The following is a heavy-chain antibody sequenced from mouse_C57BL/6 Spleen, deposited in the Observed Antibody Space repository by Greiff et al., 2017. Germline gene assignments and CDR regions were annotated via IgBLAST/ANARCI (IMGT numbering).Heavy chain of an antibody. J-gene: IGHJ2*01. V-gene: IGHV2-5*01. Sequence: VQLQESGPGLVQPSQSLSITCTVSGFSLSSYGVHWVRQSPGKGLEWLGVIWRGGSTDYNAAFMSRLSITKDNSKSQVFFKMNSLQADDTAIYYCAKNGDSSGPFDYWGQGTTLTVSS. CDR3: AKNGDSSGPFDY. D-gene: IGHD3-2*02. CDR1: GFSLSSYG. CDR2: IWRGGST.